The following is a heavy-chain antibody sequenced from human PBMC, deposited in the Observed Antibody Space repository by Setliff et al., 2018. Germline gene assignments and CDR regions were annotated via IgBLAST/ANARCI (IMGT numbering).Heavy chain of an antibody. V-gene: IGHV4-34*01. CDR2: INHSGST. D-gene: IGHD6-25*01. Sequence: SETLSLTCAVYGGSFSTYYWIWIRQPPGKGLEWIGEINHSGSTNYNPSLKSRVTISVDTSKNQFSLKLSSVTAADTAVYYCARVSSVIDAFDIWGQGTMVTVS. J-gene: IGHJ3*02. CDR3: ARVSSVIDAFDI. CDR1: GGSFSTYY.